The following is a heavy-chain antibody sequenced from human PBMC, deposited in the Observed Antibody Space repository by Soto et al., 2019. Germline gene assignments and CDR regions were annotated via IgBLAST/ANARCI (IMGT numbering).Heavy chain of an antibody. CDR3: ARVWYSDSGAFDI. CDR1: GFTFSSYA. CDR2: ISYDGSNK. Sequence: GGSLRLSCAASGFTFSSYAMHWVRQAPGKGLEWVSVISYDGSNKYYADSVKGRFTISRDNSKNTLYLQMNSLRAEYTALYYCARVWYSDSGAFDILGQGTIVTVSS. D-gene: IGHD3-22*01. V-gene: IGHV3-30*04. J-gene: IGHJ3*02.